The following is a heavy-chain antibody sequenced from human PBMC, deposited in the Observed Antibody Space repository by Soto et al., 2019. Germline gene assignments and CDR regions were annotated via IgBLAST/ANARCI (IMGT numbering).Heavy chain of an antibody. CDR1: GFTFSNYA. D-gene: IGHD6-19*01. J-gene: IGHJ5*02. CDR3: AKDPLWYDSDWYPPPGFDP. CDR2: ITAYGDTT. Sequence: EVQLLESGGGFVQPGGSLTLSCAASGFTFSNYAMRWVRQAPGKGLEWVAAITAYGDTTHYADSVKGRFTISRDSPKNTLYLQVVSLRAEDTAVYYCAKDPLWYDSDWYPPPGFDPWGQGTLVTVSS. V-gene: IGHV3-23*01.